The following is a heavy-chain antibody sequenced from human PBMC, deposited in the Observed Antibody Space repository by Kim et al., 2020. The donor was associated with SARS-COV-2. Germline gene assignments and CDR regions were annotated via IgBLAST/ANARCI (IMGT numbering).Heavy chain of an antibody. V-gene: IGHV3-30*03. D-gene: IGHD5-18*01. Sequence: GGSLRLSCAASGFTFSSYGMHWVRQAPGKGLEWVAVISYDGSNKYYADSVKGRFTISRDNSKNTLYLQMNSLRAEDTAVYYCARERMQLWLTGYFQHWGQGTLVTVSS. CDR3: ARERMQLWLTGYFQH. J-gene: IGHJ1*01. CDR1: GFTFSSYG. CDR2: ISYDGSNK.